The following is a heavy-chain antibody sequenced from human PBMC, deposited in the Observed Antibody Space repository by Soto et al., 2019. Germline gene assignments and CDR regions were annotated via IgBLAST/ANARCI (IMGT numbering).Heavy chain of an antibody. CDR3: ARRGSGSYYDY. D-gene: IGHD1-26*01. J-gene: IGHJ4*02. CDR2: ISGSGGST. Sequence: EVPLLESGGGLVQPGGSLRLSCAASGFTFSSYAIRWVRQAPVKGLEWVSAISGSGGSTYYADSVKGRFTISRDNSKNTLYLQMNSLRTEDTAVYYCARRGSGSYYDYGGQGTLVTVPS. CDR1: GFTFSSYA. V-gene: IGHV3-23*01.